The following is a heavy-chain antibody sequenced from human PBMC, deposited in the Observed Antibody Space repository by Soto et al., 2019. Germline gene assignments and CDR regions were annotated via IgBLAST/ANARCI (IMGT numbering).Heavy chain of an antibody. V-gene: IGHV3-23*01. CDR1: GFTFSSYA. CDR3: AKGDYDFWSGYYTGIAFDI. D-gene: IGHD3-3*01. CDR2: ISGSGGST. J-gene: IGHJ3*02. Sequence: EVQLLESGGGLVQPGGSLRLSCAASGFTFSSYAMSWVRQAPGKGLEWVSAISGSGGSTYYADSVKGRFTISRDNSKNTLYLQMNSLRADDTAVYYCAKGDYDFWSGYYTGIAFDIWGQGTMVTVSS.